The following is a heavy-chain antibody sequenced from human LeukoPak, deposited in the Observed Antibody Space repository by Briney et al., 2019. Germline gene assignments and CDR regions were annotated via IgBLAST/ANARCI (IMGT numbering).Heavy chain of an antibody. CDR1: GFTFSSYA. Sequence: PGGSLRLSCSGSGFTFSSYAIHWVRQAPGKGLHYVSGISSNGGNTYNADSVKGRFTISRDNSKNTVDLQMSSLRAEDTAVYYCVKRSGLYFDYWGQGTLVTVSS. V-gene: IGHV3-64D*09. CDR3: VKRSGLYFDY. CDR2: ISSNGGNT. J-gene: IGHJ4*02. D-gene: IGHD1-26*01.